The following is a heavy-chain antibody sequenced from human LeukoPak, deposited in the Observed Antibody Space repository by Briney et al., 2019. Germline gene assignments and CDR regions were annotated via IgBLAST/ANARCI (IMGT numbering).Heavy chain of an antibody. Sequence: PGGSLRLSCAASGFTFNNYGMHWVRQAPGKGLEWVAVISRDGSDKYHADSVKGRFTISRDNSKKTLYLQMNSLRAEDTAVYYCAKDIAEAEWGQGTLVTVSS. D-gene: IGHD6-19*01. CDR3: AKDIAEAE. CDR2: ISRDGSDK. V-gene: IGHV3-30*18. CDR1: GFTFNNYG. J-gene: IGHJ4*02.